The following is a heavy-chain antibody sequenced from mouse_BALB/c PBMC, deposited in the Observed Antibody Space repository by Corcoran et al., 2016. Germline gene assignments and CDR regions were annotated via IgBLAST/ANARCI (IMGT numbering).Heavy chain of an antibody. J-gene: IGHJ3*01. Sequence: EVQLQQSGAELVKPGASVKLSCTASGFNIKDTYMHWVKQRPEQGLEWIGRIDPANGNTKYDPKFQGKATITADTSSNTAYLQLSSLTSEDTAVYYCARMALYGSSYGFAYWGQGTLVTVSA. CDR2: IDPANGNT. CDR1: GFNIKDTY. V-gene: IGHV14-3*02. CDR3: ARMALYGSSYGFAY. D-gene: IGHD1-1*01.